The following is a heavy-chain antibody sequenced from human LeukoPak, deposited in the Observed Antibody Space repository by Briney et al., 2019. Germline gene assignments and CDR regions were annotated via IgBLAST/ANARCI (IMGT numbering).Heavy chain of an antibody. J-gene: IGHJ4*02. CDR1: GFTFSSYS. D-gene: IGHD6-19*01. CDR2: ISGASAYR. CDR3: TRGPTLIGVAGTWPLDD. Sequence: GGSLRLSCAASGFTFSSYSMHWVRQAPGKGLEWVSSISGASAYRYYADSVKGRFTISRDNAKNELHLQMNSLRAEDSAVYYCTRGPTLIGVAGTWPLDDWGQGTLVTVPS. V-gene: IGHV3-21*01.